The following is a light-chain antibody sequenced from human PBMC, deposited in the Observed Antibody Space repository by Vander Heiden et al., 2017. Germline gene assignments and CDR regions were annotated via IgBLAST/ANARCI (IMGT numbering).Light chain of an antibody. J-gene: IGKJ4*01. CDR2: LGS. CDR3: MQTLQTLT. Sequence: SGMTQAPLPPPSTPGEPAYISCRSSQSLQHSNGYYSLNWYLQKPGHSPQLLIYLGSDRASGVPDRISGSGSGTDFTLRISTVEAEDVGVYYCMQTLQTLTFGGGTKVEIK. CDR1: QSLQHSNGYYS. V-gene: IGKV2-28*01.